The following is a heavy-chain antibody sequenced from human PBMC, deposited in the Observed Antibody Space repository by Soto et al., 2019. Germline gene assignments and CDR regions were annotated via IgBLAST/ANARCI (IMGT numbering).Heavy chain of an antibody. Sequence: EVQLVESGGGLVKPGGSLRLSCADSEFTFSGYSMNWVRHAPGKGLEWVSSISSSSSYIYYADSVKGRFTISRDNAKNSLYLQMNSLRAEDTAVYYRARETGYSRSWYKGGFDYWGQGTLVTVSS. CDR1: EFTFSGYS. CDR3: ARETGYSRSWYKGGFDY. CDR2: ISSSSSYI. J-gene: IGHJ4*02. V-gene: IGHV3-21*01. D-gene: IGHD6-13*01.